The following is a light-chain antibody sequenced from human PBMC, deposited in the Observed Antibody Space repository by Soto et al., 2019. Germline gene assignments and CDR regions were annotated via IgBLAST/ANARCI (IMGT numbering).Light chain of an antibody. Sequence: QSVLTQPPSASGSPGQSVTISCTGTSSDVGDYNYVSWYQHHPDKAPKLIIYEVYKRPSGVPDRFSGSKSGNTASLTVSGLQAEDEAEYYCSSYAASDSFVVFGGGTKVTVL. CDR3: SSYAASDSFVV. CDR2: EVY. V-gene: IGLV2-8*01. CDR1: SSDVGDYNY. J-gene: IGLJ2*01.